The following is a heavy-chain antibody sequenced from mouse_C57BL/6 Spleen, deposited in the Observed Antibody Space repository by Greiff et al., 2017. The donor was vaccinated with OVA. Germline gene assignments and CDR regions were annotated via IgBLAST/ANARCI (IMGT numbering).Heavy chain of an antibody. V-gene: IGHV1-63*01. CDR3: AREWGYDYDGGFDY. J-gene: IGHJ2*01. CDR1: GYTFTNYW. CDR2: IYPGGGYT. D-gene: IGHD2-4*01. Sequence: LVESGAELVRPGTSVKMSCKASGYTFTNYWIGWAKQRPGHGLEWIGDIYPGGGYTNYNEKFKGKATLTADKSSSTAYMQFSSLTSEDSAIYYCAREWGYDYDGGFDYWGQGTTLTVSS.